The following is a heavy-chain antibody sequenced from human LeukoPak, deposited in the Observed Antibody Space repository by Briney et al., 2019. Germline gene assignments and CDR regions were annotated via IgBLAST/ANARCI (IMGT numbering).Heavy chain of an antibody. CDR2: IIPIFGTA. Sequence: SVKVSCKASGGTFSSYAISWVRQAPGQGLEWMGGIIPIFGTANYAQKFQGRVTITTDESTSTAYMELSSLRSEDTAVYYCARVGGNFVDYYYYMDVWGKGTTVTVSS. CDR1: GGTFSSYA. CDR3: ARVGGNFVDYYYYMDV. V-gene: IGHV1-69*05. D-gene: IGHD4-23*01. J-gene: IGHJ6*03.